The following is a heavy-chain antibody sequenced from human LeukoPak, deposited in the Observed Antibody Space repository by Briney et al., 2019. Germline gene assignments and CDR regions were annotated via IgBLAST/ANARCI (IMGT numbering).Heavy chain of an antibody. D-gene: IGHD5-18*01. CDR3: ARGDTWYYYYYMDV. CDR1: GYTFTGYY. Sequence: ASVKVPCKASGYTFTGYYMHWVRQAPGQGLEWMGWINPNSGGTNYAQKFQGRVTMTRDTSISTAYMELSRLRSDDTAVYYCARGDTWYYYYYMDVWGKGTTVTVSS. CDR2: INPNSGGT. V-gene: IGHV1-2*02. J-gene: IGHJ6*03.